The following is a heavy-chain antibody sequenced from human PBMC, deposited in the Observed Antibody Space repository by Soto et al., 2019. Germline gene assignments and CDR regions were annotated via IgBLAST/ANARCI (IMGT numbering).Heavy chain of an antibody. CDR2: INAGNGNT. Sequence: QVQLVQSGAEVKKPGASVKVSCKASGYTFPSYAMHWVRQAPGQRLEWMGWINAGNGNTKYSQKFQGRVTITRDTSASTADMELSSLRSEDTAVYYCARVLISAAGISSWFDPGGQGTLVTVSS. D-gene: IGHD6-13*01. V-gene: IGHV1-3*01. J-gene: IGHJ5*02. CDR3: ARVLISAAGISSWFDP. CDR1: GYTFPSYA.